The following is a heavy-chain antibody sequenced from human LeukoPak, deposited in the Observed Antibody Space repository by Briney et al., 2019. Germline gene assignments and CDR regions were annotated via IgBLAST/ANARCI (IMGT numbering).Heavy chain of an antibody. Sequence: ASVKVSCKASGYTFSSYGIAWVRQAPGQGLGWMGWISGYNGNTNYSQKLQGRVSMTTDTSTTTAYMELRSLTSADTALYYCARSSLGTITAGPFDSWGQGTLVTISS. D-gene: IGHD5-12*01. J-gene: IGHJ4*02. CDR3: ARSSLGTITAGPFDS. CDR1: GYTFSSYG. CDR2: ISGYNGNT. V-gene: IGHV1-18*01.